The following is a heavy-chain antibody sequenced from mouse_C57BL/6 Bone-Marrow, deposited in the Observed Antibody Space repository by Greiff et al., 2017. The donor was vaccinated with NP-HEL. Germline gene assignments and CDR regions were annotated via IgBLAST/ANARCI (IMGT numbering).Heavy chain of an antibody. J-gene: IGHJ2*01. V-gene: IGHV5-6*01. CDR1: GFTFSSYG. D-gene: IGHD1-1*01. Sequence: EVQVVESGGDLVKPGGSLKLSCAASGFTFSSYGMSWVRQTPDKRLEWVATISSGGSYTYYPDSVKGRFTISRDNAKNTLYLQMSSLKSEDTAMYYCARLYYGSSRDFDYWGQGTTLTVSS. CDR2: ISSGGSYT. CDR3: ARLYYGSSRDFDY.